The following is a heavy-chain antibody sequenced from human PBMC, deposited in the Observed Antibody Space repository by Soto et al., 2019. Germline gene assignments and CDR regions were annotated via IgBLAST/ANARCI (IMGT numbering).Heavy chain of an antibody. V-gene: IGHV3-23*01. Sequence: EVRLLESGGGLVQPGGSLRISCAASGLTVGSSAMTWVRQAPGKGLEWISSLSGDGKATYYADSVKGRFTISRDISKNTLFLQMDSLRVEDTAIYFCARITRSWGQGTRVTVSS. CDR1: GLTVGSSA. CDR2: LSGDGKAT. D-gene: IGHD3-3*01. J-gene: IGHJ5*02. CDR3: ARITRS.